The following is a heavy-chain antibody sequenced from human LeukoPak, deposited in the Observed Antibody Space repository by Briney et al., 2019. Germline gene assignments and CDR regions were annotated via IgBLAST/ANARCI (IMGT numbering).Heavy chain of an antibody. CDR3: ARHGGPYVWGSYRPYYYYYYMDV. J-gene: IGHJ6*03. V-gene: IGHV4-39*01. CDR2: INHSGST. D-gene: IGHD3-16*02. Sequence: KPSQTLSLTCTVSGGSISSGSYYWSWIRQPPGKGLEWIGEINHSGSTNYNPSLKSRVTISVDTSKNQFSLKLSSVTAADTAVYYCARHGGPYVWGSYRPYYYYYYMDVWGKGTTVTISS. CDR1: GGSISSGSYY.